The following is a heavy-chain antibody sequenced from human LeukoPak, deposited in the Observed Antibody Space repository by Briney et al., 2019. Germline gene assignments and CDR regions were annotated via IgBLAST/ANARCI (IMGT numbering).Heavy chain of an antibody. Sequence: TSETLSLTCTVSGGSVSSGNYYWSWIRQPPGKGLEWIGYIYNSGSTNYNPSLKSRVTISVDTSKNQFSLKLSSVTAADTAVYYCARTWAEGPPYYYYGMDVWGQGTTVTVSS. D-gene: IGHD6-19*01. CDR3: ARTWAEGPPYYYYGMDV. V-gene: IGHV4-61*01. CDR1: GGSVSSGNYY. J-gene: IGHJ6*02. CDR2: IYNSGST.